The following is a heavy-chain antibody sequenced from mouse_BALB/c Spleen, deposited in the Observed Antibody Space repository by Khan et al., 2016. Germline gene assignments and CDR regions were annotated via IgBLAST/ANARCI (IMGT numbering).Heavy chain of an antibody. V-gene: IGHV10-1*02. Sequence: EVQLVESGGGLVQPKGSLKLSCAASGFTFNTYAMNWVRQAPGKGLEWVANISSKSNNYATYYADSVKDRFTISRDDSQSMIYLQMNNLKTEDTAMYYCVRQRLLTPYWYFDVWGAGTTVTVSS. CDR1: GFTFNTYA. D-gene: IGHD2-3*01. J-gene: IGHJ1*01. CDR3: VRQRLLTPYWYFDV. CDR2: ISSKSNNYAT.